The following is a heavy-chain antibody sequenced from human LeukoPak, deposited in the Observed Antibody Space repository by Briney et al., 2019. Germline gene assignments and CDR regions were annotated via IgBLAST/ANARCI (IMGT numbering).Heavy chain of an antibody. CDR1: GFAFSSSA. V-gene: IGHV3-30*04. CDR3: ARDRRKEYDFWSGSLDY. CDR2: ISNDGNNK. D-gene: IGHD3-3*01. J-gene: IGHJ4*02. Sequence: GGSLRLSCAASGFAFSSSAMHCVRQAPGKGLEWVAVISNDGNNKYYADSVKGRFTISRDNSKNKLYLQMNTLRAEDTAVYYCARDRRKEYDFWSGSLDYWGQGTLVTVSS.